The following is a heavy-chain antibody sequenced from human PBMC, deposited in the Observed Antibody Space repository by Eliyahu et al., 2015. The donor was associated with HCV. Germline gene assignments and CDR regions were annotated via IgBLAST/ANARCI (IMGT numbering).Heavy chain of an antibody. CDR3: ARKLPMTASTNYHFDY. Sequence: QVQLVQSGAEVREPGASVKLSCKTSGFTFTTYNIHWVRQAPGQRLEWMGWIINGNGNTKYSQNFQGRVSITRDTSASTAYMELRSLRSEDTAVYFCARKLPMTASTNYHFDYWGQGTLVTVSS. V-gene: IGHV1-3*04. CDR1: GFTFTTYN. CDR2: IINGNGNT. D-gene: IGHD4/OR15-4a*01. J-gene: IGHJ4*02.